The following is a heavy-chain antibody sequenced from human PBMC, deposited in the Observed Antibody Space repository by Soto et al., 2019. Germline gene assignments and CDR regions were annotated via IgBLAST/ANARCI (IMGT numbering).Heavy chain of an antibody. CDR1: GGSISSGGYS. V-gene: IGHV4-30-2*01. CDR3: ARVPGP. CDR2: IYHSGRT. Sequence: QLPLQESGSGLVKPSQTLSLTCAVSGGSISSGGYSWSWIRQPPGKGLEWIGYIYHSGRTYYNPSLKSRVTISVDRSKNQFSLKLSSVTAADTAVYYCARVPGPWGQGTLVTVSS. J-gene: IGHJ5*02. D-gene: IGHD3-10*01.